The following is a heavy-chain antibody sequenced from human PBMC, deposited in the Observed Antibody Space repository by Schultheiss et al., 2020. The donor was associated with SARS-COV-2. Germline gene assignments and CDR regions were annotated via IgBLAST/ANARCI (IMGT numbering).Heavy chain of an antibody. CDR1: GFTFSSYG. J-gene: IGHJ3*02. V-gene: IGHV3-23*01. Sequence: GESLKISCAASGFTFSSYGIHWVRQAPGKGLEWVSSIDGSGGRTYYADSVKGRFTISRDNSKNTLYALYAQMNSLRVEDTAVHYCARGTNHAFDIWGQGTMVTVSS. CDR3: ARGTNHAFDI. CDR2: IDGSGGRT.